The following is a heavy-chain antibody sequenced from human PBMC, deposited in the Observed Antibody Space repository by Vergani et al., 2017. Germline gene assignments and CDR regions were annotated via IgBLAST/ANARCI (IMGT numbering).Heavy chain of an antibody. CDR3: ARDSAVGYSYGIDY. CDR2: IYTSGST. V-gene: IGHV4-61*02. Sequence: QVQLQESGPGLAKPSQTLSLTCTVSGGSISSGSYYWSWIRQPAGKGLEWIGRIYTSGSTNYNPSLKSRVTISVDTSKNQFSLKLSSVTAADTAVYYCARDSAVGYSYGIDYWGQGTLVTVSS. CDR1: GGSISSGSYY. D-gene: IGHD5-18*01. J-gene: IGHJ4*02.